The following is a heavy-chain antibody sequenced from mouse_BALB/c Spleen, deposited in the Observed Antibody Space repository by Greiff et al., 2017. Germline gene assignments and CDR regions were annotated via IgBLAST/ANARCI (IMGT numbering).Heavy chain of an antibody. CDR2: ISSGGGST. Sequence: EVKLMESGGGLVKPGGSLKLSCAASGFAFSSYDMSWVRQTPEKRLEWVAYISSGGGSTYYPDTVKGRFTISRDNAKNTLYLQMSSLKSEDTAMYYCARPTATNYAMDYWGQGTSVTVSS. CDR1: GFAFSSYD. CDR3: ARPTATNYAMDY. J-gene: IGHJ4*01. V-gene: IGHV5-12-1*01. D-gene: IGHD1-2*01.